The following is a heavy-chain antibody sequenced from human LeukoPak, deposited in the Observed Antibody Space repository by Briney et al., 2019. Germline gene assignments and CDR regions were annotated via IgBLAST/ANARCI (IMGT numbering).Heavy chain of an antibody. CDR3: ARAPDRAGSPNHYYYGMDV. CDR2: IIPIFGTA. V-gene: IGHV1-69*05. D-gene: IGHD6-19*01. Sequence: SVKVSCKASGGTFSSYAISWVRQAPGQGLEWMGGIIPIFGTANYAQKFQGRVTITRDTSASTAYMELSSLRSEDMAVYYCARAPDRAGSPNHYYYGMDVWGQGTTVTVSS. CDR1: GGTFSSYA. J-gene: IGHJ6*02.